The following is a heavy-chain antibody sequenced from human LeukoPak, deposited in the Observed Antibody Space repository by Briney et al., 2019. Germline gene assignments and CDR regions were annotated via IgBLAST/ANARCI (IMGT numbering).Heavy chain of an antibody. Sequence: SETLSLTCAVYGGSFSRYYWTWIRQPPGKGLEWIGEINHSGSTNYNPSLKSRVTISVDTSKNQFSLKLSSVTAADTAVYYCASSLSVVDAFDIWGQGTMVTVSS. CDR2: INHSGST. CDR1: GGSFSRYY. V-gene: IGHV4-34*01. CDR3: ASSLSVVDAFDI. J-gene: IGHJ3*02. D-gene: IGHD2-21*01.